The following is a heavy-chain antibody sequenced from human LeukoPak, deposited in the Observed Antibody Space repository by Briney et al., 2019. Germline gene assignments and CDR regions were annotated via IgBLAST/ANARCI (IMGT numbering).Heavy chain of an antibody. CDR3: ARYIVGATPTNY. V-gene: IGHV1-2*02. CDR2: INPNSGGT. D-gene: IGHD1-26*01. Sequence: ASVKVSCKASGYTFTGYYMHWVRQAPGQGLEWMGWINPNSGGTNYAQKFQGRVTMTRDTSISTAYMELSRLRSDDTAVYYCARYIVGATPTNYWGQGTLVTVSS. CDR1: GYTFTGYY. J-gene: IGHJ4*02.